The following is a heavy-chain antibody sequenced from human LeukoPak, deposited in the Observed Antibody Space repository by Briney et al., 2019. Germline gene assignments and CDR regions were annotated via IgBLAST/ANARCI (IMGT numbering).Heavy chain of an antibody. D-gene: IGHD2-2*01. CDR2: INHSGST. Sequence: SETLSLTCAVYGGSFSGCYWSWIRQPPGKGLEWTGEINHSGSTNYNPSLKSRVTISVDTSKNQFSLKLSSVTAADTAVYYCARWDIVVVPAARARFDPWGQGTLVTVSS. CDR3: ARWDIVVVPAARARFDP. J-gene: IGHJ5*02. CDR1: GGSFSGCY. V-gene: IGHV4-34*01.